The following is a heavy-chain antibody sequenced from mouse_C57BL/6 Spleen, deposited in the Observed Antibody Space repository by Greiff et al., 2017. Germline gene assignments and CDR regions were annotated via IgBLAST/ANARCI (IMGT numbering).Heavy chain of an antibody. V-gene: IGHV10-1*01. Sequence: EVQGVESGGGLVQPKGSLKLSCAASGFSFNTYAMNWVRQAPGKGLEWVARIRSKSNNYATYYADSVKDRFTISRDDSESMLYLQMNNLKTEDTAMYYCVRHSGTYAMDYWGQGTSVTVSS. J-gene: IGHJ4*01. D-gene: IGHD1-1*01. CDR3: VRHSGTYAMDY. CDR2: IRSKSNNYAT. CDR1: GFSFNTYA.